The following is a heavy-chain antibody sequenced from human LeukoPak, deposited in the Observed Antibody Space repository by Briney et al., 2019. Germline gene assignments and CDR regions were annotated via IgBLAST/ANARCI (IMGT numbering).Heavy chain of an antibody. D-gene: IGHD3-10*01. Sequence: GGSLRLSCAASGFTFSNAWMSWVRQAPGKGLEWVGRIKSKTDGGTTDYADSVKGRFTISRDNSNHKLYLEMNSLRAEDTGLYYCARDRESIYVLSARLIRGVIISAFDMWGQGTMVTVSS. V-gene: IGHV3-15*01. J-gene: IGHJ3*02. CDR3: ARDRESIYVLSARLIRGVIISAFDM. CDR1: GFTFSNAW. CDR2: IKSKTDGGTT.